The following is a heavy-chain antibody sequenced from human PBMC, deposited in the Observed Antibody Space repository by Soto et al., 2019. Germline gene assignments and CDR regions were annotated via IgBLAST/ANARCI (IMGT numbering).Heavy chain of an antibody. CDR1: GFTFSSYA. Sequence: GGSLRLSCVVSGFTFSSYAMRWVRQAPGKGLEWVSTISGSGGSTYYADSVKGRFTISRDNSKNMLYLQMNSLRAEDTAVYYCAKDRAVVGSTPAGLDYWGQGTLVTVSS. J-gene: IGHJ4*02. CDR2: ISGSGGST. D-gene: IGHD6-13*01. CDR3: AKDRAVVGSTPAGLDY. V-gene: IGHV3-23*01.